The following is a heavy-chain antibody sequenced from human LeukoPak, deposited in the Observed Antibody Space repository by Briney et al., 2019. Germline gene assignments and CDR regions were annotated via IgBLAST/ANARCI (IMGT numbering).Heavy chain of an antibody. CDR3: AKFALGYCSGGSCYSRADPFDY. V-gene: IGHV3-23*01. CDR1: GFTFSSYG. Sequence: TGGTLRLSCAASGFTFSSYGMSWVRQAPGKGLEWVSAISGSGGSTYYADSVKGRFTISRDNSKNTLYLQMNSLRAEDTAVYYCAKFALGYCSGGSCYSRADPFDYWGQGTLVTVSS. CDR2: ISGSGGST. J-gene: IGHJ4*02. D-gene: IGHD2-15*01.